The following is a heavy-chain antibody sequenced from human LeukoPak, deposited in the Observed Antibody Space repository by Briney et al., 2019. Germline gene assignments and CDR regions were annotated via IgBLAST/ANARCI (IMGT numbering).Heavy chain of an antibody. CDR1: SGSISSYY. V-gene: IGHV4-59*01. CDR3: ATGNWNYCPDI. Sequence: PSETLSLTCTVSSGSISSYYWSWIRQPPGKGLEWFGDIYYSGSTNYNPSLKSRVSISVDTSKNQFSLKLSSVTAADTAVYYCATGNWNYCPDIWGQGTMVTVSS. CDR2: IYYSGST. J-gene: IGHJ3*02. D-gene: IGHD1-7*01.